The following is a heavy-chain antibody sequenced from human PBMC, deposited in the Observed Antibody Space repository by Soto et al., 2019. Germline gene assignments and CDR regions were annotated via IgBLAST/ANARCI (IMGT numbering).Heavy chain of an antibody. CDR2: IWYDGSDK. Sequence: QVQLVESGGGVVQTGRSLRITCAASGFTFRNHGMHWVRQAPGKGLEWVAVIWYDGSDKYYADSVKGRFTMSRDNSKNTLYLQMDSLSGEDTAVYYCARDVGWSAARFDLWGQGTLVTVSS. D-gene: IGHD2-2*01. CDR1: GFTFRNHG. CDR3: ARDVGWSAARFDL. V-gene: IGHV3-33*01. J-gene: IGHJ5*02.